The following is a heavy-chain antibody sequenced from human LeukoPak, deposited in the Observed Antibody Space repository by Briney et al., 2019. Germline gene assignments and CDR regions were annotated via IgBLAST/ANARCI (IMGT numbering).Heavy chain of an antibody. D-gene: IGHD3-10*01. CDR3: ARVARYYYFDY. V-gene: IGHV4-31*03. Sequence: PSETLSLTCTVSGGSISSGGYYWSWIRQHPGKGLEWIGYIYYSGSTYYNPSLKSRVTISVDTSKNQFSLKLSSVTAADTAAYYCARVARYYYFDYWGQGTLVTVSS. CDR1: GGSISSGGYY. J-gene: IGHJ4*02. CDR2: IYYSGST.